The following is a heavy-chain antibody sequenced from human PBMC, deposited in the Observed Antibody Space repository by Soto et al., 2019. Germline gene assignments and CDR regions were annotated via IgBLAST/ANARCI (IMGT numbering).Heavy chain of an antibody. CDR2: ISGSGGST. CDR3: AKSGGYNYGYQETDY. CDR1: GFTFSSYA. V-gene: IGHV3-23*01. Sequence: EVQLLESGGGLVQPGGSLRLSCAASGFTFSSYAMSWVRQAPGKGLEWVSAISGSGGSTYYADSVKGRFTISRDNSXYTLYLQMNSLRAEDTAVYYCAKSGGYNYGYQETDYWGQGTLVTVSS. J-gene: IGHJ4*02. D-gene: IGHD5-18*01.